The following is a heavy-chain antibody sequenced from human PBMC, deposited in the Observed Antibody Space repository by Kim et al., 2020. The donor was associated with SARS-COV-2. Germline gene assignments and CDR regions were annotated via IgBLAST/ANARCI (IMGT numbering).Heavy chain of an antibody. D-gene: IGHD1-26*01. CDR3: SKGHSDS. CDR2: INSSGDRK. J-gene: IGHJ4*02. Sequence: GGSLRLSCAASGFTFSGNVMSWVRQAPGKGLEWVSIINSSGDRKYYASSVRGRFSISRDNSKNTLWLEMNSLRVEDTAIYYCSKGHSDSWGQGTLVTVSS. CDR1: GFTFSGNV. V-gene: IGHV3-23*01.